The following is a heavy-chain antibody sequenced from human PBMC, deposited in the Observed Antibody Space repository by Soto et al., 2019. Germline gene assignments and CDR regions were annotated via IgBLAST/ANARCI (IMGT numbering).Heavy chain of an antibody. CDR3: AADPNAEYFQH. CDR1: GYTFTSYD. CDR2: MNPNSGNT. V-gene: IGHV1-8*01. Sequence: QVQLVQSGAEVKKPGASVKVSCKASGYTFTSYDINWVRQATGQGLEWMGWMNPNSGNTGYAQKFQGRVTMTTDTSTSTAYMELRSLRSDDTAVYYCAADPNAEYFQHWGQGTLVTVSS. J-gene: IGHJ1*01.